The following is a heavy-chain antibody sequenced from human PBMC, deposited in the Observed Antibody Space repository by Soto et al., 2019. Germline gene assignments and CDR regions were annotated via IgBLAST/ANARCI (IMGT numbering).Heavy chain of an antibody. J-gene: IGHJ6*02. CDR3: ARDVGGGLDV. D-gene: IGHD3-10*01. CDR1: GFTFSSYS. Sequence: EVQLVESGGGLVQPGGSLRLSCAASGFTFSSYSMNWVRQAPGKGLEWVSYISSSSSTIYYADSVKGRFTISRDNAKNSLYLQMNSLGDEDTAVYYCARDVGGGLDVWGQGTTVTVSS. CDR2: ISSSSSTI. V-gene: IGHV3-48*02.